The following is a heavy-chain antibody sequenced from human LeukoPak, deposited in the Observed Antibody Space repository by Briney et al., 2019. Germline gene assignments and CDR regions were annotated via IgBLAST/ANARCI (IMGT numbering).Heavy chain of an antibody. CDR2: INHSGST. CDR1: GGSFSGYY. Sequence: SETLSLNCAVYGGSFSGYYWRWIRQPPGKGLEWIGEINHSGSTNYNPSLKSRVTISVDTSKKQFSLNPSSVTAADTAVYYCARGDDFWSGYPLDYWGQGTLVTVSS. V-gene: IGHV4-34*01. CDR3: ARGDDFWSGYPLDY. D-gene: IGHD3-3*01. J-gene: IGHJ4*02.